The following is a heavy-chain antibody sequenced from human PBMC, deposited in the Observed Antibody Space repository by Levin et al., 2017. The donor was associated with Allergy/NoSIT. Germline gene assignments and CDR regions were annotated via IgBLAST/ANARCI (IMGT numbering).Heavy chain of an antibody. D-gene: IGHD2-2*01. CDR3: ARGRGYCSSTSCFYYYGMDV. CDR1: GGSFSGYY. J-gene: IGHJ6*02. CDR2: INHSGST. Sequence: KSGGSLRLSCAVYGGSFSGYYWSWIRQPPGKGLEWIGEINHSGSTNYNPSLKSRVTISVDTSKNQFSLKLSSVTAADTAVYYCARGRGYCSSTSCFYYYGMDVWGQGTTVTVSS. V-gene: IGHV4-34*01.